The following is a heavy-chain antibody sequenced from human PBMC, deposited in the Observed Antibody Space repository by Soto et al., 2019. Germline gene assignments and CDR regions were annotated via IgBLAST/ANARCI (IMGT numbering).Heavy chain of an antibody. J-gene: IGHJ4*02. D-gene: IGHD6-6*01. CDR1: GFTFSGSV. CDR2: IRSRDSDYAT. V-gene: IGHV3-73*01. Sequence: EVQLVESGGGLVHPGGSLKLSCAVSGFTFSGSVMHWVRQAPGKGLEWLGRIRSRDSDYATSYAESVKGRVTISRDDSKNTAYLQVTSLKIEDTALYYFTTYGNSSKGFDYWGQGTLVTVSS. CDR3: TTYGNSSKGFDY.